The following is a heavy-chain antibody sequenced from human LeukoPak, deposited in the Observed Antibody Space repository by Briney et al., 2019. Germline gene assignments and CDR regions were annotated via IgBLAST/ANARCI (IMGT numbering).Heavy chain of an antibody. CDR1: GGSISSYY. CDR2: IYTSGST. CDR3: ARLYCSSTSCYGYNWFDP. Sequence: SETLSLTCTVSGGSISSYYWSWIRQPAGKGLEWIGRIYTSGSTNYNPSLESRVTMSVDTSKNQFSLKLSSVTAADTAVYYCARLYCSSTSCYGYNWFDPWGQGTLVTVSS. J-gene: IGHJ5*02. V-gene: IGHV4-4*07. D-gene: IGHD2-2*01.